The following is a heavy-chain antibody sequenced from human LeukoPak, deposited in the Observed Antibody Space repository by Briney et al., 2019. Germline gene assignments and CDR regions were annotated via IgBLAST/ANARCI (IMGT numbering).Heavy chain of an antibody. Sequence: GGSLRLSCAAPGFTFLRYSVHRDRQAPGKGLLRVSRINSDGSSTSYADSVKGRFTISRDNAKNTLSLQMDSLRAEDTAVYYCARGESSTYSSGPPRDYWGQGTLVTVSS. CDR3: ARGESSTYSSGPPRDY. D-gene: IGHD6-19*01. J-gene: IGHJ4*02. V-gene: IGHV3-74*01. CDR2: INSDGSST. CDR1: GFTFLRYS.